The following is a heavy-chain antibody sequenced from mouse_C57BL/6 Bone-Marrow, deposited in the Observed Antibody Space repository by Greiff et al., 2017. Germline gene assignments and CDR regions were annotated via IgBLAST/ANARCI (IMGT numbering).Heavy chain of an antibody. CDR3: ARSMVTTSFDY. V-gene: IGHV1-69*01. CDR1: GYTFTSYW. J-gene: IGHJ2*01. Sequence: QVQLKQPGAELVMPGASVKLSCKASGYTFTSYWMHWVKQRPGQGLEWIGEIDPSDSYTNYNQKFKGKSTLTVDKSSSTAYMQLSSLTSEDSAVYYCARSMVTTSFDYWGQGTTLTVSS. D-gene: IGHD2-2*01. CDR2: IDPSDSYT.